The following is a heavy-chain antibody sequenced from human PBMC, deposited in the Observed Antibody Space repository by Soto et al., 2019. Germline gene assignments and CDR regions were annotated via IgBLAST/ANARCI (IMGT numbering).Heavy chain of an antibody. CDR1: GGSISSSSYY. Sequence: PSETLSLTCTVSGGSISSSSYYWGWIRQPPGEGLEWIGNIYYSGSTYYNPSLKSRVAISVDTSKNQFSLKLSSVTAADTAVYYCMLGSGWKDFSYSGQGTLVTIS. V-gene: IGHV4-39*01. J-gene: IGHJ4*02. CDR3: MLGSGWKDFSY. D-gene: IGHD3-22*01. CDR2: IYYSGST.